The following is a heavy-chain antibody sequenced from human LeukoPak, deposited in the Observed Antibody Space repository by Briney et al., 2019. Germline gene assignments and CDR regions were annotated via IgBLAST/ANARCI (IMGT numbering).Heavy chain of an antibody. J-gene: IGHJ5*02. CDR2: IRSKANSYAT. V-gene: IGHV3-73*01. D-gene: IGHD6-13*01. Sequence: GGSLRLXCAASGFTFSGSAMHWVRQASGKGLEWVGRIRSKANSYATAYAASVKGRFTISRDDSKNTAYLQMNSLKTEDTAVYYCTRALPNSSSWSRWFDPWGQGTLVTVSS. CDR3: TRALPNSSSWSRWFDP. CDR1: GFTFSGSA.